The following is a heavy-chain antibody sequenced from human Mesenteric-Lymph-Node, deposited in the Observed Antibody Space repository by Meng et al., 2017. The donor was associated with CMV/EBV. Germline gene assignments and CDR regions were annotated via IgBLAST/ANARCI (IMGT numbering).Heavy chain of an antibody. CDR1: STSSAA. V-gene: IGHV6-1*01. CDR3: ARGVGYSSIYYYWDFDY. D-gene: IGHD1-26*01. CDR2: TYYRAKWYN. Sequence: STSSAAWNWIRQSPSRGLEWLGRTYYRAKWYNEYAVFMKSRMTINPDTSKNHFSLHLTSVTPEDTAVYYCARGVGYSSIYYYWDFDYWGQGTLVTVSS. J-gene: IGHJ4*02.